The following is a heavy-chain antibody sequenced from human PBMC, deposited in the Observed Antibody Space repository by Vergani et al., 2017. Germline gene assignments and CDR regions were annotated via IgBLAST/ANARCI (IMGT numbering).Heavy chain of an antibody. CDR3: ARDPRYSTTWPFLLLDMDV. CDR2: FYTGEGT. Sequence: QVQLQESGPGLVRPSQTLSLTFTVPGGSISSGSYYWSWFRQPAGKGLEWIGRFYTGEGTSYNPSLKSRVTISVHTSKNQFSLQLSSVTAADTSVYYCARDPRYSTTWPFLLLDMDVWGQGTTVTVSS. D-gene: IGHD6-13*01. V-gene: IGHV4-61*02. CDR1: GGSISSGSYY. J-gene: IGHJ6*02.